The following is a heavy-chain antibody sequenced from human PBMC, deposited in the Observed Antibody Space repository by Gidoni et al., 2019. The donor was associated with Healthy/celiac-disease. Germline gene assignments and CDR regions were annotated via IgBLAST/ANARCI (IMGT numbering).Heavy chain of an antibody. J-gene: IGHJ3*02. CDR2: IYSGGST. V-gene: IGHV3-66*01. D-gene: IGHD2-15*01. Sequence: EVQLVESGGGLVQPGGSLSLSCAASGFPVSSNYMSWFRQAPGKGLEWVSVIYSGGSTYYADSVKGRFTISRDNSKNTLYLQMNSLRAEDTAVYYCATKKYCSGGSCSDAFDIWGQGTMVTVSS. CDR1: GFPVSSNY. CDR3: ATKKYCSGGSCSDAFDI.